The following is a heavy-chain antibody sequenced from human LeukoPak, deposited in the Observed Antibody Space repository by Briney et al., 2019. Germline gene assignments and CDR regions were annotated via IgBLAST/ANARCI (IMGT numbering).Heavy chain of an antibody. V-gene: IGHV3-30*18. CDR3: AQDYYGS. CDR1: GFPFISYG. D-gene: IGHD3-10*01. CDR2: ISHDGSIK. Sequence: HGGSLRLSCAASGFPFISYGMHWVRQAPGKGLEWVAVISHDGSIKYYEDSVKGRFTISRDNSKNTLYLQMNSLRAEDTAVYYCAQDYYGSGGQGTLVTVSS. J-gene: IGHJ4*02.